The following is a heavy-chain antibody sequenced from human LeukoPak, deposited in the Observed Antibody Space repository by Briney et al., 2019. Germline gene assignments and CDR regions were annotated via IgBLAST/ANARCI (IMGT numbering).Heavy chain of an antibody. D-gene: IGHD6-13*01. V-gene: IGHV1-69*01. J-gene: IGHJ4*02. CDR1: GGSFSSYA. Sequence: SVKVSCKASGGSFSSYAISWVRRAPGQGLEWMGGIMPVFGTAKYAEEFQGRVTITADDSTNTAYMDLNSLRSDDTAVYYCARGSASNWPVDIWGQGSLVIVSS. CDR2: IMPVFGTA. CDR3: ARGSASNWPVDI.